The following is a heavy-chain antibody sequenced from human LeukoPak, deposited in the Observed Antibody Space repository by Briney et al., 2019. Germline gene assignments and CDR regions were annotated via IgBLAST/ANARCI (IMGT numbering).Heavy chain of an antibody. CDR3: ARHYDSSGYDAFDI. V-gene: IGHV3-66*02. Sequence: GGSLRLSCAVSGFTVSNNYMSWVRQAPGKGLEWVSVIYSAGGTNYADSVRGRFTVSRDNSKNTLYLQMNSLRAEDAALYYCARHYDSSGYDAFDIWGQGTMVTVSS. CDR1: GFTVSNNY. CDR2: IYSAGGT. D-gene: IGHD3-22*01. J-gene: IGHJ3*02.